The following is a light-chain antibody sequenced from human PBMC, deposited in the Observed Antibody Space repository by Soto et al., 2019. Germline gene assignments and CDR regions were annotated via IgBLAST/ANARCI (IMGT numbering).Light chain of an antibody. CDR2: AAS. CDR1: QGISNY. J-gene: IGKJ1*01. CDR3: QKYDSAPWT. Sequence: IEMTQSPSSLSASVGDRVIITCRASQGISNYLAWYQQRPGKVPKLLIYAASTLQSGVPSRFSGSGSGTNFTLTISSLQPEDVASYYCQKYDSAPWTFGQGTKVDIK. V-gene: IGKV1-27*01.